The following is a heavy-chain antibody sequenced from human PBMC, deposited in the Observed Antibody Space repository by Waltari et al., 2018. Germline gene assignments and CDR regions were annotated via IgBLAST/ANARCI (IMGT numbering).Heavy chain of an antibody. CDR1: GGSISSSNW. Sequence: QVQLQESGPGLVKPSGTLSLTCAVSGGSISSSNWWSWVRQPPGKGLEWIGEIYHSGSTNYNPSLKSRVTISVDKSKNQFSLKLSSVTAADTAVYYCAGVSWDLAEAVAEYNWFDPWGQGTLVTVSS. CDR2: IYHSGST. V-gene: IGHV4-4*02. J-gene: IGHJ5*02. D-gene: IGHD6-19*01. CDR3: AGVSWDLAEAVAEYNWFDP.